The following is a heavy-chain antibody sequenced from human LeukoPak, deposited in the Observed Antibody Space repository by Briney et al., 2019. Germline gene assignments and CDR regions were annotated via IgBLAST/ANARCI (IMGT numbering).Heavy chain of an antibody. CDR1: GFTFNNYG. CDR2: IWFDESNK. CDR3: ARDCVYCTRATCSSHLPEPPSLDY. V-gene: IGHV3-33*01. Sequence: GGSLRLSCAASGFTFNNYGMHWVRQAPGKGLEWLAFIWFDESNKFYAASVKGRFTISRDNSKNTLYLQMNSLRAEDTAVHYCARDCVYCTRATCSSHLPEPPSLDYWGQGTLVTVSS. J-gene: IGHJ4*02. D-gene: IGHD2-2*01.